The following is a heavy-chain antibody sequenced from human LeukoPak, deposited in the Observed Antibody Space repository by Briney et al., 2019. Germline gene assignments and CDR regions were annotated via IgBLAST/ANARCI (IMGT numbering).Heavy chain of an antibody. CDR2: IWYDGSNK. CDR3: AKDMYYYDSSGSGFDY. V-gene: IGHV3-30*02. CDR1: GFTFSSYG. D-gene: IGHD3-22*01. J-gene: IGHJ4*02. Sequence: GGSLRLSCAAYGFTFSSYGMHWDRQAPGKGLEREAFIWYDGSNKYYADSVKGRFTISRDNSKNPLYLQMNSLRAEDTAVYYCAKDMYYYDSSGSGFDYWGQGTLVTVSS.